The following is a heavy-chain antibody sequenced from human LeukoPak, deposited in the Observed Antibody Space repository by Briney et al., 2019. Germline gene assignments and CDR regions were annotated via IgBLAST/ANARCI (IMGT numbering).Heavy chain of an antibody. J-gene: IGHJ4*02. CDR3: ARLRDYFDSSGYPYYFDY. D-gene: IGHD3-22*01. Sequence: GESLKISCKGSGYSFTSYWIGWVRQMPGKGLEWMGFIYPGNSDTRYSPSFQGQVTISTDKSIGTAYLQWSSLKASDTAMYYCARLRDYFDSSGYPYYFDYWGQGTLVTVSS. CDR1: GYSFTSYW. CDR2: IYPGNSDT. V-gene: IGHV5-51*01.